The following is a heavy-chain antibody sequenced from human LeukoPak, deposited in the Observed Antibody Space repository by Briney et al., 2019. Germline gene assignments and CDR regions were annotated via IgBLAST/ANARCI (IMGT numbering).Heavy chain of an antibody. Sequence: GGSLRLSCAASGFTFSSYGMHWVRQAPGKGLEWVAVISYDGSNKYYADSAKGRFTISRDNSKNTLYLQMNSLRAEDTAVYYCAKDLTPLTMVRGVVDYWGQGTLVTVSS. CDR1: GFTFSSYG. CDR3: AKDLTPLTMVRGVVDY. D-gene: IGHD3-10*01. CDR2: ISYDGSNK. V-gene: IGHV3-30*18. J-gene: IGHJ4*02.